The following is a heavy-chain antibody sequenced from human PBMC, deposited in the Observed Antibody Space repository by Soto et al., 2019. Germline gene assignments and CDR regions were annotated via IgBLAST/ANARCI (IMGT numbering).Heavy chain of an antibody. D-gene: IGHD3-22*01. Sequence: GGSQLHSWGFAECPFINYAISCVSTPHGKGLAWVSAVSGRVGSTYYADSVKGRFTISRDNSKNTLYLQMNSLRAEDTAVYYCVKWRMGYSYPSPPEAFDSWGQGPM. V-gene: IGHV3-23*01. J-gene: IGHJ3*01. CDR1: ECPFINYA. CDR2: VSGRVGST. CDR3: VKWRMGYSYPSPPEAFDS.